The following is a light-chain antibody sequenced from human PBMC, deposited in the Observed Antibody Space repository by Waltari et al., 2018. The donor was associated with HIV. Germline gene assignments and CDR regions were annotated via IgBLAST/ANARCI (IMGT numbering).Light chain of an antibody. CDR2: WAS. J-gene: IGKJ4*01. V-gene: IGKV4-1*01. CDR3: QQFSLSPPLT. CDR1: QSLLYGSNNKNR. Sequence: DIVMTQSPDSLSVSLGVRATINCKSSQSLLYGSNNKNRLAWYQQRPGQPPKLLISWASTRESGVLDRFSGSGSGTDFTLTINSLQAEDVAVYYCQQFSLSPPLTFGGGTKVEIK.